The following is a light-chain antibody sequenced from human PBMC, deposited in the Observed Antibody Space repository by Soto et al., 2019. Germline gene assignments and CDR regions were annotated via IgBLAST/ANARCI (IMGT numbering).Light chain of an antibody. J-gene: IGKJ2*02. V-gene: IGKV1-33*01. CDR3: QQFDSVPCT. CDR1: QDIKNY. Sequence: IQMTQSPSSLSASVGDRITITCQASQDIKNYVIWYQHKPGKAPKLLIYDAASLGTGVSSRFSGSGSGTHFTLAISSLQPEDIATYYRQQFDSVPCTFGQGTKLEIK. CDR2: DAA.